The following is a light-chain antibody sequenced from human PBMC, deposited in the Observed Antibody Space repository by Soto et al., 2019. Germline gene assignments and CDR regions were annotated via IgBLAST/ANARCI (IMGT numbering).Light chain of an antibody. CDR2: KVS. CDR3: MQGTHWPYT. Sequence: DVVMTQSPLSLPVTLGQPASISCRASRSLIYTDGNTYLNWFHQRPGQSPRRLFSKVSNRDSGVPDRLSVSGSGYDFTLKISRVEAEDVGLYYCMQGTHWPYTFGQWTKLEIK. V-gene: IGKV2-30*01. CDR1: RSLIYTDGNTY. J-gene: IGKJ2*01.